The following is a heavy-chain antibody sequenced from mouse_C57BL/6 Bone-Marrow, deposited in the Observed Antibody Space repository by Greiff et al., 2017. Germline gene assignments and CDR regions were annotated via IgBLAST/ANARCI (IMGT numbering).Heavy chain of an antibody. CDR1: GYTFTSYW. J-gene: IGHJ4*01. CDR3: AREEDWGYAMDY. D-gene: IGHD4-1*01. CDR2: IDPSDSYT. V-gene: IGHV1-59*01. Sequence: QVQLQQPGAELVRPGTSVKLSCKASGYTFTSYWMHWVKQRPGQGLEWIGVIDPSDSYTNYNQKFKGKATLTVDTSSSTAYMQLSSLTSEDSAVYYWAREEDWGYAMDYWGQGTSVTVSS.